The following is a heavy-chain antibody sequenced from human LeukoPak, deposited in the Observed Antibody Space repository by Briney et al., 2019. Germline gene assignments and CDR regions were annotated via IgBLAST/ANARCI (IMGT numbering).Heavy chain of an antibody. CDR3: AKIAAALGSGDI. CDR2: IIPIFGTA. Sequence: ASVKVSCKASGGTFSSYAISWVRQAPGQGLEWMGGIIPIFGTANYAQKFQGRATITADESTSTAYMELSSLRSEDTAVYYCAKIAAALGSGDIWGQGTMVTVSS. D-gene: IGHD6-13*01. J-gene: IGHJ3*02. V-gene: IGHV1-69*13. CDR1: GGTFSSYA.